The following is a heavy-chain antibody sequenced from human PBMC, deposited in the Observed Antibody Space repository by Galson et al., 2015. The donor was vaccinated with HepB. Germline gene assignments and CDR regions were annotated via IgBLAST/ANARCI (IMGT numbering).Heavy chain of an antibody. J-gene: IGHJ6*02. CDR3: VREVSMIRGQVMDCMEV. V-gene: IGHV3-13*04. Sequence: SLRLSCAASGFIFSTYDMHWVRQRTGEGLEWISGIGISGTTYYPGSVKGRFTVSRENAKNSLYLQMNNLGAGDTAVYYCVREVSMIRGQVMDCMEVWGQGTTVTVSS. D-gene: IGHD3-10*01. CDR1: GFIFSTYD. CDR2: IGISGTT.